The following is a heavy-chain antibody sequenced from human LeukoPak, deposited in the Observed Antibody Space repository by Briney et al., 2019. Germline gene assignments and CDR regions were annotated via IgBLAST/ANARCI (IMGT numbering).Heavy chain of an antibody. D-gene: IGHD4-11*01. Sequence: PGGTLTLSCAASGFTVSSNYVSWVRLAPGTGQGLHSVMYSGYNTYYADTVKLRFTITRDISKTNVYLHMNILRAKDTAVDAFSRHSYDYTGFSWGQGTLVTVSS. J-gene: IGHJ5*02. CDR3: SRHSYDYTGFS. V-gene: IGHV3-53*01. CDR2: MYSGYNT. CDR1: GFTVSSNY.